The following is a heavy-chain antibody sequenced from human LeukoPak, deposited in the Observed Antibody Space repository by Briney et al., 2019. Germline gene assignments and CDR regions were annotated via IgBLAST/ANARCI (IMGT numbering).Heavy chain of an antibody. Sequence: SETLSLTCTVSGGSISSRSYYWGWIRQPPGKGLEWIGSIYYSGSTYYNPSLKSRVSIFVDTSKNQFSLKLSSVTAADTAVYYCASKYCSSTSCTMGLVDYWGQGTLVTVSS. J-gene: IGHJ4*02. D-gene: IGHD2-2*01. V-gene: IGHV4-39*01. CDR3: ASKYCSSTSCTMGLVDY. CDR1: GGSISSRSYY. CDR2: IYYSGST.